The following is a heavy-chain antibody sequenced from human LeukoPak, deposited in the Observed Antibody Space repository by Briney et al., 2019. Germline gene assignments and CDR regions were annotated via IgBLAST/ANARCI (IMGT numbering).Heavy chain of an antibody. V-gene: IGHV4-59*01. D-gene: IGHD2-21*02. CDR3: ARDHYHKIHSVMVTAPEY. Sequence: SETLSLTCTVSGVSISSYYWSWIRQPPGKGLEWIGYIYYSGSTNYNPSLKSRVTISVDTSKNQFSLKLGSVTAADTAVYYCARDHYHKIHSVMVTAPEYWGQGTLVIVSS. CDR1: GVSISSYY. CDR2: IYYSGST. J-gene: IGHJ4*02.